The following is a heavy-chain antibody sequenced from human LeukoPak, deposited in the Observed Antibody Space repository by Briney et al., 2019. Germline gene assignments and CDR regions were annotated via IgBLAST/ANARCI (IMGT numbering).Heavy chain of an antibody. CDR3: AREPPGGGFDY. CDR2: ISYDGSDK. D-gene: IGHD3-16*01. J-gene: IGHJ4*02. V-gene: IGHV3-30*03. Sequence: GGSLRLSCAASGFTFSGYGMHWVRQAPGKGLEWVAVISYDGSDKYYTDSVKGRFTISRDNSKNTLYLQMNSLRAEDTAVYYCAREPPGGGFDYWGQGTLVTVSS. CDR1: GFTFSGYG.